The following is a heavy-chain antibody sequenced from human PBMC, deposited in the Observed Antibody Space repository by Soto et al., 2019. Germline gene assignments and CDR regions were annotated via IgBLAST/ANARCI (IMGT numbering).Heavy chain of an antibody. CDR2: IYHSGST. CDR1: GGSISSSNW. CDR3: ASWGGLGAYFDY. J-gene: IGHJ4*02. V-gene: IGHV4-4*02. Sequence: SETLSLTCAVSGGSISSSNWWSWVRQPPGKGLEWIGEIYHSGSTNYNPPLKSRVTISVDKSKNQFSLKLSSVTAADTAVYYCASWGGLGAYFDYWGQGTLVTVSS. D-gene: IGHD1-26*01.